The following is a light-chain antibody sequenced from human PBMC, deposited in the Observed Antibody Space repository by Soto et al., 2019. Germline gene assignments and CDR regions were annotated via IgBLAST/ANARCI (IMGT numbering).Light chain of an antibody. V-gene: IGKV3D-20*02. CDR3: QQRSNWLIT. CDR1: QSVTSRF. J-gene: IGKJ5*01. Sequence: IVLTQSPGTLSLSPGERATLSCRTSQSVTSRFFAWYQQKPGQAPRLLIYDASNRATGIPARFSGSGSGTDFTLTISSLEPEDFAVYYCQQRSNWLITFGQGTRLENK. CDR2: DAS.